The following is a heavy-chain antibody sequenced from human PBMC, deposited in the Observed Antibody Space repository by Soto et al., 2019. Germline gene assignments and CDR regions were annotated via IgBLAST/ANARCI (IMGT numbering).Heavy chain of an antibody. V-gene: IGHV1-69*01. Sequence: QVRLVQSGAEVKKPGSSVKVSCKASGGTFSSYTITWVRQAPGQGLEWMGGITPMFGTPNYAQKFRGRVTITADESTSTAYMELRSLRSEDTAMYFCARDGTLYDSRAYYYLYWGQGTLVTVSS. J-gene: IGHJ4*02. CDR3: ARDGTLYDSRAYYYLY. D-gene: IGHD3-22*01. CDR1: GGTFSSYT. CDR2: ITPMFGTP.